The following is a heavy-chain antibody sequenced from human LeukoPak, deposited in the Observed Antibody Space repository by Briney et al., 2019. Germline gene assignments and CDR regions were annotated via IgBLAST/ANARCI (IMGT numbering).Heavy chain of an antibody. CDR2: FDPEDGET. V-gene: IGHV1-24*01. CDR1: GYTLTELS. J-gene: IGHJ3*02. CDR3: ATQRSGSYYKGAFDI. Sequence: GASVKVSCKVSGYTLTELSMHWVRQAPGKGLEWMGGFDPEDGETIYAQKFQGGVTMTEDTSTDTAYMELSSLRSEDTAVYYCATQRSGSYYKGAFDIWGQGTMVTVSS. D-gene: IGHD3-10*01.